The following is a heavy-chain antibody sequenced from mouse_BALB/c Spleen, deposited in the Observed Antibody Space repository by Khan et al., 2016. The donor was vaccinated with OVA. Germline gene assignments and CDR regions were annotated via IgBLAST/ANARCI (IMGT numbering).Heavy chain of an antibody. V-gene: IGHV1-5*01. Sequence: VQLQQSGTVLARPGASVKMSCKASGYSFTSYWMHWVKQRPGQGLEWIGGIYPGNSDTSYNQKFKGKAKLTAVTSASTAYMELSSLTNEDSAVYYGTRAGYGAFAYWGQGTLVTVSA. CDR3: TRAGYGAFAY. J-gene: IGHJ3*01. D-gene: IGHD1-1*01. CDR2: IYPGNSDT. CDR1: GYSFTSYW.